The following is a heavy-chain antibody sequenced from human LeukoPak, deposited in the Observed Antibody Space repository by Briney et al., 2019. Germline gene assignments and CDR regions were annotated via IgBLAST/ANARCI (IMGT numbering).Heavy chain of an antibody. D-gene: IGHD6-19*01. CDR1: GYTFTSYY. V-gene: IGHV3-30*18. J-gene: IGHJ6*02. CDR2: ISYDGSNK. CDR3: SKDRSSGWSYYYYGMDV. Sequence: SCKASGYTFTSYYMHWVRQAPGKGLEWVAVISYDGSNKYYADSVKGRFTISRDNSKNTLYLQMNSLRAEDTAVYYCSKDRSSGWSYYYYGMDVWGQGTTVTVSS.